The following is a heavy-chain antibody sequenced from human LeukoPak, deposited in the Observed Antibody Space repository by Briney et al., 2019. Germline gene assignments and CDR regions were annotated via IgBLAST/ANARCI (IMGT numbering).Heavy chain of an antibody. CDR1: GFTFSHFA. Sequence: GGSLRLSCAASGFTFSHFAMSWVRQAPGKGLYWVSTISGSGNKTYDADSVKGRFTISRDNSKNTLYLQMTGLRAEDTAVYYDDWGQGTLVTVSS. V-gene: IGHV3-23*01. J-gene: IGHJ4*02. CDR2: ISGSGNKT. CDR3: D.